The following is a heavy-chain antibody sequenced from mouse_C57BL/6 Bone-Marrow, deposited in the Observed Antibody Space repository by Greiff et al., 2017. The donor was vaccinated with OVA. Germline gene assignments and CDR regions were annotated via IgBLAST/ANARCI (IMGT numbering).Heavy chain of an antibody. CDR2: IDPETGGT. Sequence: VKLMESGAELVRPGASVTLSCKASGYTFTDYEMHWVKQTPVHGLEWIGAIDPETGGTAYNQKFKGKAILTADKSSSTAYMELRSLTSEDSAVYYCTRPYGSSDYWGQGTTLTVSS. V-gene: IGHV1-15*01. CDR1: GYTFTDYE. D-gene: IGHD1-1*01. CDR3: TRPYGSSDY. J-gene: IGHJ2*01.